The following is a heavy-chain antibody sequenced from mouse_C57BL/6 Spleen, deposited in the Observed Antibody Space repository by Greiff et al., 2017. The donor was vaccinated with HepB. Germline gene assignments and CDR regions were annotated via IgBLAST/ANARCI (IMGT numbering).Heavy chain of an antibody. CDR1: GYAFSSYW. V-gene: IGHV1-80*01. CDR3: ARGGLITTVVASYYFDY. J-gene: IGHJ2*01. CDR2: IYPGDGDT. Sequence: QVQLQQSGAELVKPGASVKISCKASGYAFSSYWMNWVKQRPGKGLEWIGQIYPGDGDTNYNGKFKGKATLTADKSSSTAYMQLSSLTSEDSAVYFCARGGLITTVVASYYFDYWGQGTTLTVSS. D-gene: IGHD1-1*01.